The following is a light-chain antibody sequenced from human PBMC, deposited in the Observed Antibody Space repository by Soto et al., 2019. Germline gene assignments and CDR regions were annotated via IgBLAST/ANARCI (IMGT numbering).Light chain of an antibody. Sequence: QSVLTQPPSVSGAPGQRVTISCTGSFSNIGAGYDVHWYQQLPGTAPKLLIYVNTNRPSGVPDRFSGSKSGTSASLAITGLQAEDEADYYCQSYDSSLSGDVVFGGGTKLTVL. CDR3: QSYDSSLSGDVV. J-gene: IGLJ2*01. CDR1: FSNIGAGYD. V-gene: IGLV1-40*01. CDR2: VNT.